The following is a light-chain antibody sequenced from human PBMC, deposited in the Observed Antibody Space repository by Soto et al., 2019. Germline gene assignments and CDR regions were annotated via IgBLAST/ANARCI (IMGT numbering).Light chain of an antibody. J-gene: IGLJ2*01. CDR2: DVS. Sequence: QSALTQPRSVSGSPGQSVTISCTGTSSDVGGYNYVSWYQQYPGKAPKLMIYDVSKRPSGVPDRFSGSKSGNTASLTISGLQAEDEADYYCCSYAGSYTHVVFGGGTKLTVL. V-gene: IGLV2-11*01. CDR3: CSYAGSYTHVV. CDR1: SSDVGGYNY.